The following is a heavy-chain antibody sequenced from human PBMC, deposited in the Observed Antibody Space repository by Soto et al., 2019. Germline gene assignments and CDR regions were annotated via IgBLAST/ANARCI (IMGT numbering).Heavy chain of an antibody. Sequence: SETLSLTCTVSGGSISSSSYYWGWIRQPPGKGLEWIGSIYYSGSTYYNPSLKSRVTISVDTSKNQFSLKLSSVTAADTAVYYCARLVVRDVDPYYFDYWGQGTLVTVSS. CDR1: GGSISSSSYY. CDR2: IYYSGST. V-gene: IGHV4-39*07. CDR3: ARLVVRDVDPYYFDY. J-gene: IGHJ4*02. D-gene: IGHD3-10*01.